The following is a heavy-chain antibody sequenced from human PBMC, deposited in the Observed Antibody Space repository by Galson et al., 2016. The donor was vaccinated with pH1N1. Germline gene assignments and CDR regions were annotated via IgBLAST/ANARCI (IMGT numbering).Heavy chain of an antibody. V-gene: IGHV3-7*04. J-gene: IGHJ4*02. CDR3: ARAIGSRSAY. CDR1: GFTFSNYW. Sequence: SLRLSCAASGFTFSNYWMHWVRQVPGKGLEWVANIKEDGSETYYVDSVRGRFTISRDNAKNSLYLQMNSLRDDDTALYYCARAIGSRSAYWGQGPLVTVSS. CDR2: IKEDGSET. D-gene: IGHD3-22*01.